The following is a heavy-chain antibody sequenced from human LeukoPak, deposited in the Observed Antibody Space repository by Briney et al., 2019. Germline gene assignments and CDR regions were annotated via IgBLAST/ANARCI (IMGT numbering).Heavy chain of an antibody. CDR2: ISGTGDRT. Sequence: PGGSLRLSCVASGFTFSSYAMSWVRQTPGKGLEWVSAISGTGDRTYYADSVKGRFTISRDDSKNTLYLQMNSLRAEDTAVYYCAKERATWYDSNAFDIWGQGTVVTVSS. D-gene: IGHD1-20*01. J-gene: IGHJ3*02. V-gene: IGHV3-23*01. CDR1: GFTFSSYA. CDR3: AKERATWYDSNAFDI.